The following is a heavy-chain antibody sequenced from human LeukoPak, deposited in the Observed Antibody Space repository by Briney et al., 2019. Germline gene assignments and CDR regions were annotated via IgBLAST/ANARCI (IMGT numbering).Heavy chain of an antibody. J-gene: IGHJ3*02. V-gene: IGHV1-2*02. CDR2: INPNSGGT. Sequence: SGYTFTGYYMHWVRQAPGQGLEWMGWINPNSGGTNYAQKFQGRVTMTRDTSISTAYMELSRLRSDDTAVYYCAREIVEGAFDIWGQGTMVTVSS. CDR1: GYTFTGYY. CDR3: AREIVEGAFDI. D-gene: IGHD2-15*01.